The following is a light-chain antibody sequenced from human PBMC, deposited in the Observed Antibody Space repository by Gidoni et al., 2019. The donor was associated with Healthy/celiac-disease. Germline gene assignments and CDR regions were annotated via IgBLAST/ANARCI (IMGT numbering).Light chain of an antibody. CDR2: DAS. V-gene: IGKV3-11*01. CDR3: QQRSNWPPFT. J-gene: IGKJ3*01. Sequence: EIVLTQSPATLSLSPGARATLSCRSSQSVSSYLAWYQQKPGQAPRLLIYDASNRATGIPARFSGSGSATDFSLTISSLEPEDFAVYYCQQRSNWPPFTFXPXTKVDIK. CDR1: QSVSSY.